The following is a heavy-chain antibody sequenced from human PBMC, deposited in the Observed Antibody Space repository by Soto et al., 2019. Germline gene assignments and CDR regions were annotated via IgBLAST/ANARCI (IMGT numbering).Heavy chain of an antibody. CDR1: GFTFSSYS. CDR2: IRGGGTFI. Sequence: VQLVESGGGLVKPGGSLRLSCAASGFTFSSYSMIWVRQAPGKGLEWVSSIRGGGTFIYSADSVKGRLTISRDNAKNSLYLLMNNLRAEDTAVYYCAREFSVYDKYFDYWGQGTLVTVSS. CDR3: AREFSVYDKYFDY. J-gene: IGHJ4*02. V-gene: IGHV3-21*02. D-gene: IGHD5-12*01.